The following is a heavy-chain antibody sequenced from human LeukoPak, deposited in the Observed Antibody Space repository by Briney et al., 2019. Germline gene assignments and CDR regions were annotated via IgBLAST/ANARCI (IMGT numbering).Heavy chain of an antibody. Sequence: ASVKVSCKASGYTFTSYDVNWVRQATGQGLEWMGWMNPNSGNTGYAQKFQGRVTITRNTSISTAYMELSSLRSEDTAVYYCARAAYRDYYYDSSGYYPPAYYYGMDVWGQGTTVTVSS. CDR3: ARAAYRDYYYDSSGYYPPAYYYGMDV. CDR2: MNPNSGNT. CDR1: GYTFTSYD. J-gene: IGHJ6*02. D-gene: IGHD3-22*01. V-gene: IGHV1-8*03.